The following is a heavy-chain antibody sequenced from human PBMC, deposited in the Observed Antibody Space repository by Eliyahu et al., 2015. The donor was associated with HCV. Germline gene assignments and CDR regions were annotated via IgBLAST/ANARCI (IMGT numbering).Heavy chain of an antibody. Sequence: EVQMVESGGGSVQPGGXLXLSXAASGFTFRSNWMHWVRHAPGKGXVWVSRINQDGSTTDYADSVKGRFTIFRDNAKNTLYLQMNNLRVEDTAVYFCARGGGDIDWYFDLWGRGTLVTVSS. J-gene: IGHJ2*01. CDR2: INQDGSTT. V-gene: IGHV3-74*01. CDR3: ARGGGDIDWYFDL. D-gene: IGHD2-21*02. CDR1: GFTFRSNW.